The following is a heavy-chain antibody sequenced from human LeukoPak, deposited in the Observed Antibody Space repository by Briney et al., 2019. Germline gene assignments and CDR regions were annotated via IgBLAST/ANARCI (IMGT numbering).Heavy chain of an antibody. D-gene: IGHD4-17*01. J-gene: IGHJ2*01. CDR2: IHHSGGT. CDR3: AQHGEFYFDI. Sequence: SETLSLTCAAFGGSFSGRYWSWVRQPPGKGLEWIGQIHHSGGTSYSSSLRSRATMSVDTSKNQFSLKLSSVTAADTAVYYCAQHGEFYFDIWGRGTLVTVSS. V-gene: IGHV4-34*01. CDR1: GGSFSGRY.